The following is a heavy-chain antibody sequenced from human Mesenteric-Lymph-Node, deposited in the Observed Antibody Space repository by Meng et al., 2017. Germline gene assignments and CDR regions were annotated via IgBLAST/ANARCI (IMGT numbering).Heavy chain of an antibody. CDR2: TRNKANSYTT. V-gene: IGHV3-72*01. CDR3: GRVGRMGTRHTSDI. Sequence: GGSLRLSCAASGFTFSDHYMEWVRQAPGKGLEWVGRTRNKANSYTTEYAASVKGRFTISRDDSKNTAYLQMNSLKTEDTAVYYCGRVGRMGTRHTSDIWGQGTMVTVSS. CDR1: GFTFSDHY. J-gene: IGHJ3*02. D-gene: IGHD1-7*01.